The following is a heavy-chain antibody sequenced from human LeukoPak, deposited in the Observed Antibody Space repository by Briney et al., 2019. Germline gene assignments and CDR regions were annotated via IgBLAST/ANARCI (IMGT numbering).Heavy chain of an antibody. CDR1: GYSFTAYW. V-gene: IGHV1-2*02. CDR3: GLTVTYSYGMDV. D-gene: IGHD4-17*01. Sequence: ASMKVSCKPSGYSFTAYWIHWVRQAPGQGLEWLGWINPNSGGTNYVQKFQGRVNMTRDTSISTAYLELSRLRSDDTAVYYSGLTVTYSYGMDVWGQGTTVTVSS. J-gene: IGHJ6*02. CDR2: INPNSGGT.